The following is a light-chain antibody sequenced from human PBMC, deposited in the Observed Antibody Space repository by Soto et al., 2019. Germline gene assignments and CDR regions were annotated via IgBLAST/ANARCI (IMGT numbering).Light chain of an antibody. V-gene: IGKV1-5*03. J-gene: IGKJ5*01. Sequence: DIQMTQSPSTLSASVGDRVTITCRASQSISTWLAWYPQKPGKAPHLLIYKASSLQSGVPSRFSGSGSGIEFTLTISSLPPYDFATHDCQQYNSYSITFGQGTRLEIK. CDR2: KAS. CDR3: QQYNSYSIT. CDR1: QSISTW.